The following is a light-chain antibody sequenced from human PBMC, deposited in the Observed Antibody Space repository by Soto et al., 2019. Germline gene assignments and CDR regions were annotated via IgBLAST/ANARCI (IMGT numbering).Light chain of an antibody. CDR2: EVS. Sequence: QSVLTQPASVSGSPGQSITISCTGTSSDVGGYNFVSWYQQHPGKAHKLMIYEVSNRPSGVSNRFSGSKSGNTASLTISGLQAEDEADYYCSSYTSSSNVVFGGGTKLTVL. J-gene: IGLJ2*01. V-gene: IGLV2-14*01. CDR3: SSYTSSSNVV. CDR1: SSDVGGYNF.